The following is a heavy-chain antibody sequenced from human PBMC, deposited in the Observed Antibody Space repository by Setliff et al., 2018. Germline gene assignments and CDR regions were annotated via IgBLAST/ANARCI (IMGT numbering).Heavy chain of an antibody. V-gene: IGHV3-33*01. CDR2: IYYDGSNT. Sequence: GSLRLSCAASGFTFSRYGMHWVRQPPGKGLEWVAVIYYDGSNTHYTDSVEGRFTISRDNSKNTLYLQMNSLGAEDTALYYCARAHRYFSDTSGYFYDQGRSAFDVWGQGTMVTVSS. CDR1: GFTFSRYG. CDR3: ARAHRYFSDTSGYFYDQGRSAFDV. J-gene: IGHJ3*01. D-gene: IGHD3-22*01.